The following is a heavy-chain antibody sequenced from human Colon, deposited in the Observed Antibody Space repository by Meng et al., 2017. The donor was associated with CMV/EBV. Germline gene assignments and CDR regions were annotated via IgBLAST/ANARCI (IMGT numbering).Heavy chain of an antibody. V-gene: IGHV1-46*01. CDR3: AKDGLVVVAATGEIDAFDI. Sequence: ASVKVSCKASGYTFTSYYMHWVRQAPGQGLEWMGIINPSGGSTSYAQKFQGRVTMTRATSTSTVYMELSSLRSEDTAVYYCAKDGLVVVAATGEIDAFDIWGQGTMVTVSS. D-gene: IGHD2-15*01. CDR2: INPSGGST. CDR1: GYTFTSYY. J-gene: IGHJ3*02.